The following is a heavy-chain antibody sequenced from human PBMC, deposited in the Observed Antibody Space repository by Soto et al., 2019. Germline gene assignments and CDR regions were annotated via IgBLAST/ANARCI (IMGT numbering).Heavy chain of an antibody. CDR2: ISYDGSNK. V-gene: IGHV3-30-3*01. Sequence: KLGCAASRLTVGSYTSDVVRHAPGKGLEWVAVISYDGSNKYYADYVKGRFTISRDNSKNTLYVQMNRLRAEDTAVFYCARSGGSYFGPFDSWGQGNLVTVSS. CDR1: RLTVGSYT. CDR3: ARSGGSYFGPFDS. D-gene: IGHD1-26*01. J-gene: IGHJ4*02.